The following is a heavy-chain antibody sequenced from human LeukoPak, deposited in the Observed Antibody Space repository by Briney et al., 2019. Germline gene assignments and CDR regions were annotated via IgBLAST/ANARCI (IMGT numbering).Heavy chain of an antibody. J-gene: IGHJ4*02. CDR3: ARDSFGLDY. D-gene: IGHD3-16*01. Sequence: GRSLRLSCAASGFTFSRYPMHWVRQAPGKGLEWVAVISYDGSNIYYTDSVSGRFTISRDNSKNTLYLQMNSLRAEDTAVYYCARDSFGLDYWGQGTRVTVSS. CDR2: ISYDGSNI. V-gene: IGHV3-30-3*01. CDR1: GFTFSRYP.